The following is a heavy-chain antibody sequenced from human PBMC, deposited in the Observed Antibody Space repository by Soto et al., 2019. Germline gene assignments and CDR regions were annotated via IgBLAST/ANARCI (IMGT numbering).Heavy chain of an antibody. J-gene: IGHJ5*02. CDR3: ARMESFGLINWFDP. D-gene: IGHD3-3*01. Sequence: APVQVSCMDSGYSITNHDGSWVHQATGQGLEWVGWMNPGSGDTGYAQKFQGRVTMTRDISIATAYREWSSLRSDDAAIYYCARMESFGLINWFDPCGQGALVAVSS. CDR2: MNPGSGDT. CDR1: GYSITNHD. V-gene: IGHV1-8*01.